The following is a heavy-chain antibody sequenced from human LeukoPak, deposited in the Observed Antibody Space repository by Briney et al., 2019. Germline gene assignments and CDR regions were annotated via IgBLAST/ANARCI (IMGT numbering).Heavy chain of an antibody. CDR3: ENGFRTRVAD. Sequence: GGSLRLSCAASGFTFSSYAMTWVRQAPGKGLQWVSSISGSGDSTYYAESVKGRFTISRDNSKNTLYLQMNSLRAEDTAVYYCENGFRTRVADWGQGTLVTVSS. CDR1: GFTFSSYA. D-gene: IGHD3-3*01. V-gene: IGHV3-23*01. CDR2: ISGSGDST. J-gene: IGHJ4*02.